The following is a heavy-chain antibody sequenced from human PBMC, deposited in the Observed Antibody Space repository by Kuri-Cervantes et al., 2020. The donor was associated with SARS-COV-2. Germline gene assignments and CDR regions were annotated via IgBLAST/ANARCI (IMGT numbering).Heavy chain of an antibody. D-gene: IGHD1-26*01. CDR1: GFTFSSYS. CDR2: ISSSSSYI. CDR3: ARVYSGSYYNWFDP. Sequence: GESPKISCAASGFTFSSYSMNWVRQAPGKGLEWVSSISSSSSYIYYADSVKGRFTISRDNAKNSLYLQMNSLRAEDTAVYYCARVYSGSYYNWFDPWGQGTLVTVSS. V-gene: IGHV3-21*01. J-gene: IGHJ5*02.